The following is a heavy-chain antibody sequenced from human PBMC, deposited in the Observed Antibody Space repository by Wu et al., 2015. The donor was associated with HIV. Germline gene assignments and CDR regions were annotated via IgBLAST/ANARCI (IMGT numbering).Heavy chain of an antibody. CDR1: GYTFTSFN. J-gene: IGHJ1*01. Sequence: QVQLVQSGAEVKKPGTSVRVSCKISGYTFTSFNINWIRQVHGRGLEWVGWMDPKTGSAAFGRNFQGRVSMTRNNSISTAYMELNRLTSDDTAIYYCARVGVLLTSAQLLEYFQHWGQGTRVVVSS. CDR3: ARVGVLLTSAQLLEYFQH. V-gene: IGHV1-8*02. D-gene: IGHD5-24*01. CDR2: MDPKTGSA.